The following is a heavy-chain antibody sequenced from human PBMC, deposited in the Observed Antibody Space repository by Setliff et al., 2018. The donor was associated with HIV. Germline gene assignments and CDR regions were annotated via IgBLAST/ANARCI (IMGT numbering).Heavy chain of an antibody. CDR3: AKTLPTLYPPHDYYFAMDV. CDR1: GFTFSDYY. V-gene: IGHV3-72*01. D-gene: IGHD2-15*01. CDR2: TRNKANTYTT. Sequence: GGSLRLSCAASGFTFSDYYMDWVRQAPGKGLEWVGRTRNKANTYTTKYAASVKGRFTISRDNAKNSLYLQMNSLRAEDTAVYYCAKTLPTLYPPHDYYFAMDVWGQGTTVTVSS. J-gene: IGHJ6*02.